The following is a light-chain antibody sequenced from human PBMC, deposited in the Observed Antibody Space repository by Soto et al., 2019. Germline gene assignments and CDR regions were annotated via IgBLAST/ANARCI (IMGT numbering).Light chain of an antibody. Sequence: DIQMTQSPSTLSASVGDRVTITCRASQSIDTWLAWYQQKPGKAPKLLISQASNLQSGVPSGFSGRGSGTEFTLTISSLQPDDFATYYCQQYNSYPLTFGGGTKVEI. V-gene: IGKV1-5*03. CDR1: QSIDTW. J-gene: IGKJ4*01. CDR3: QQYNSYPLT. CDR2: QAS.